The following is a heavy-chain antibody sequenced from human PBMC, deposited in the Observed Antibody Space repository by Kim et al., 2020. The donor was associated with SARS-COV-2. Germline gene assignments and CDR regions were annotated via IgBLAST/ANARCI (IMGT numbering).Heavy chain of an antibody. D-gene: IGHD1-26*01. V-gene: IGHV4-30-2*03. Sequence: GLDWIGSIYYRGSTYYPPSLQSRVTISVDTSKNQFSLKLSSVTAADTAVYYCARQARELPVRVTWFDPWGQGTLVTVSA. CDR2: IYYRGST. CDR3: ARQARELPVRVTWFDP. J-gene: IGHJ5*02.